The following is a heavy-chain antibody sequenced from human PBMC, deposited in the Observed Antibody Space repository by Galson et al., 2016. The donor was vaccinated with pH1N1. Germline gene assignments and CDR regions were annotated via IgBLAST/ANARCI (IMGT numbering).Heavy chain of an antibody. CDR2: IRSDGTTQ. CDR3: AKGAGGAQIYYMDV. J-gene: IGHJ6*03. CDR1: GFTFSDYG. Sequence: SLRLSCAASGFTFSDYGIHWVRQAPDTGLEWMAFIRSDGTTQYHGDSVKGRITISRDNSKNTLYLQMNSLTTEDTAVYYCAKGAGGAQIYYMDVWGKGTTVTVAS. D-gene: IGHD2-15*01. V-gene: IGHV3-30*02.